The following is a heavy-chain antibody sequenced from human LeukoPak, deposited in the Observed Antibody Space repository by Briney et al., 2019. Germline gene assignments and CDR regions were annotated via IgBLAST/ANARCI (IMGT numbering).Heavy chain of an antibody. J-gene: IGHJ4*02. V-gene: IGHV4-38-2*02. CDR3: AREGPIQFLEQIDF. CDR1: DYSISNTYY. Sequence: SETLSLTCTVSDYSISNTYYWGWIRQPPGKGLEWIGNIHRSGITNYNPSLKSRVSISMDTSKNQFSLRLTSLKAADTAVYYCAREGPIQFLEQIDFWGQGSLVTVSS. CDR2: IHRSGIT. D-gene: IGHD3-3*01.